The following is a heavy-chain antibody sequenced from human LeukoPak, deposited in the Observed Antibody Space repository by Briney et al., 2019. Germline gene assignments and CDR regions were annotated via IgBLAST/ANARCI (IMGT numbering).Heavy chain of an antibody. V-gene: IGHV3-74*01. Sequence: SGGSLRLSCAASGFTFSSYWMHWVRQAPGKGLVWVSRINSDGSSISYADSVKGRFTISRDNAKNTLYLQMNSLRAEDTAVYYCASSSWSGYYDFWGQGPLVTVSS. D-gene: IGHD3-3*01. J-gene: IGHJ4*02. CDR2: INSDGSSI. CDR3: ASSSWSGYYDF. CDR1: GFTFSSYW.